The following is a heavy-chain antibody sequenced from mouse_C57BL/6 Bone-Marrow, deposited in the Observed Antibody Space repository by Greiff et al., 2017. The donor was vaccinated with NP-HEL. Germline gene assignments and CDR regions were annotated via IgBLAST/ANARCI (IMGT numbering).Heavy chain of an antibody. J-gene: IGHJ3*01. V-gene: IGHV1-59*01. CDR1: GYTFTSYW. D-gene: IGHD1-1*01. Sequence: QVQLQQPGAELVRPGTSVKLSCKASGYTFTSYWMHWVKQRPGQGLEWIGVIDPSDSYTNYNQKFKGKATLTVDTSSSTAYMQLSSLTSEDSAVYYGARDYYYGSSPWFAYWGQGTLVTVSA. CDR2: IDPSDSYT. CDR3: ARDYYYGSSPWFAY.